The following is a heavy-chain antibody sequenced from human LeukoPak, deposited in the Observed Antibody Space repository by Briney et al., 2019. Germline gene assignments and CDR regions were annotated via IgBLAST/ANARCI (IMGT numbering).Heavy chain of an antibody. J-gene: IGHJ4*02. Sequence: KPSETLSLTCTVSGGSISSSSYYWGWIRQPPGKGLEWIGSIYYSGSTYYNPSLKSRVTTSVDTSKNQFSLKLSSVTAADTAVYYCARNSSSGGGYFDYWGQGTPVTVSS. CDR3: ARNSSSGGGYFDY. V-gene: IGHV4-39*01. CDR2: IYYSGST. D-gene: IGHD6-6*01. CDR1: GGSISSSSYY.